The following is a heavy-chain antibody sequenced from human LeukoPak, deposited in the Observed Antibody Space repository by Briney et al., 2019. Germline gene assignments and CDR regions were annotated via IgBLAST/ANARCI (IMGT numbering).Heavy chain of an antibody. J-gene: IGHJ1*01. Sequence: ASVKVSCKASGYTFTSYGISWVRRAPGQGLEWMGWISAYNGNTNYAQKLQGRVTMTTDTSTSTAYMELRSLRSDDTAVYYCARGYTGGYYIAEYFQHWGQGTLVTVSS. CDR3: ARGYTGGYYIAEYFQH. V-gene: IGHV1-18*01. CDR1: GYTFTSYG. CDR2: ISAYNGNT. D-gene: IGHD1-26*01.